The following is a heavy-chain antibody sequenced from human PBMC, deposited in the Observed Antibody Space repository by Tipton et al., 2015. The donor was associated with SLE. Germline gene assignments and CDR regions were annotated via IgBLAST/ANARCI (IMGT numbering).Heavy chain of an antibody. V-gene: IGHV5-51*01. CDR3: ARLRYCTNGVCSGYDY. CDR2: IYPGHSDT. J-gene: IGHJ4*02. CDR1: GYSFTNYW. Sequence: QLVQSGAEVKKPGESLKISCKGSGYSFTNYWIGWVRQMPGKGLEWMGIIYPGHSDTRYSPPFQGQVTISADKSISTDYLQWSSLKSSVTAMYHCARLRYCTNGVCSGYDYWGQGPLVTVSS. D-gene: IGHD2-8*01.